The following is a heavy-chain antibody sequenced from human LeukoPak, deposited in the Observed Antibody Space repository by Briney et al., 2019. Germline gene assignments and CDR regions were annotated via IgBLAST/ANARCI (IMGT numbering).Heavy chain of an antibody. CDR1: GGTFSSYA. CDR3: ARGSPYYYDSSPLLIQH. CDR2: IIPIFGTA. D-gene: IGHD3-22*01. Sequence: SVKASCKASGGTFSSYAISWVRQAPGQGLEWMGGIIPIFGTANYTQKFQGRVTITTDESTSTAYMELSSLRSEDTAVYYCARGSPYYYDSSPLLIQHWGQGTLVTVSS. J-gene: IGHJ1*01. V-gene: IGHV1-69*05.